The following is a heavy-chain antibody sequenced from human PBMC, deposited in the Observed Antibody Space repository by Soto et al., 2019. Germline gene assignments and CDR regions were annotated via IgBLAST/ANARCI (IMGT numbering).Heavy chain of an antibody. CDR1: GYTFTSYA. CDR3: ARDHNYDFWSGYYLPTYGMDV. CDR2: INTNTGNP. D-gene: IGHD3-3*01. Sequence: ASVKVSCKASGYTFTSYAMNWVRQAPGQGLEWMGWINTNTGNPTYAQGFTGRFVFSLDTPVSTAYLQICSLKAEDTAVYYCARDHNYDFWSGYYLPTYGMDVWGQGTTVTVSS. V-gene: IGHV7-4-1*01. J-gene: IGHJ6*02.